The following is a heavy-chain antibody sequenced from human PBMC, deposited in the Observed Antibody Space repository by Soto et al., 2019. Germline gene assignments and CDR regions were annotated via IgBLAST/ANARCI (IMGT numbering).Heavy chain of an antibody. Sequence: QPGGSLRLSCAASGFTFSSYGMHWARQAPGKGLEWVAFIWHDGGNKFYAESVKGRFTISRDNSKNTLYLQMTSLSAEDTAMYYCARDGDVNTGFGKDYWGQGTLVTVSS. J-gene: IGHJ4*02. CDR3: ARDGDVNTGFGKDY. CDR2: IWHDGGNK. V-gene: IGHV3-33*01. D-gene: IGHD3-16*01. CDR1: GFTFSSYG.